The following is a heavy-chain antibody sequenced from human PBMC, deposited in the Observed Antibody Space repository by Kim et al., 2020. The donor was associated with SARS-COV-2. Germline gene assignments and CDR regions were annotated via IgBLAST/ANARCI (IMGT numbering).Heavy chain of an antibody. V-gene: IGHV1-3*04. J-gene: IGHJ5*02. CDR1: GYTFTTYV. CDR3: AREDFGTSAWFDP. D-gene: IGHD2-15*01. CDR2: VNTGNGKT. Sequence: ASVKVSCKASGYTFTTYVIHWVRQAPGQGLEWMGWVNTGNGKTLYSPRFQGRVTFTTDTLTTTVHMDLKNLRSEDTAVYYCAREDFGTSAWFDPWAREPWSPSPQ.